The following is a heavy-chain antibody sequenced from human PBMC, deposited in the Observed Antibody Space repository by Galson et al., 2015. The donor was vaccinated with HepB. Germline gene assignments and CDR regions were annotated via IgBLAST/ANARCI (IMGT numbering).Heavy chain of an antibody. Sequence: SLRLSCAASGFTVSSDYMSWVRQAPGKGLEWVSVIYSGGSTYYADSVKGRFTISRDNSKNTLYLQMNSLRAEDTAVYYCARHDWVGATDYFDYWGQGTLVTVSS. CDR1: GFTVSSDY. J-gene: IGHJ4*02. V-gene: IGHV3-53*01. D-gene: IGHD1-26*01. CDR2: IYSGGST. CDR3: ARHDWVGATDYFDY.